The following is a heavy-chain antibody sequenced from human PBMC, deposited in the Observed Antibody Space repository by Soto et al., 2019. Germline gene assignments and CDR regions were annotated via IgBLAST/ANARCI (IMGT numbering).Heavy chain of an antibody. D-gene: IGHD6-13*01. Sequence: EVQLVESGGGLVKPGGCLRLSCAGSGFTFSTYAMNWVRQAPGKGLEWVSSISGHSSYIYYADSLQGRFTISRDNAKNTMCLHMNDPTAEDSAVYVCSRYFSAAWYSFNSWGQGTLVTVSS. CDR1: GFTFSTYA. CDR3: SRYFSAAWYSFNS. J-gene: IGHJ4*02. V-gene: IGHV3-21*01. CDR2: ISGHSSYI.